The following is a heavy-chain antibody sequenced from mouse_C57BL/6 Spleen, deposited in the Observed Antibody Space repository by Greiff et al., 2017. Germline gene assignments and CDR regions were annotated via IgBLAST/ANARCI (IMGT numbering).Heavy chain of an antibody. CDR2: ISSGGDYI. D-gene: IGHD2-3*01. Sequence: EVMLVESGAGLVKPGGSLKLSCAASGFTFSSYAMSWVRQTPEKRLEWVAYISSGGDYIYYADTVKGRFTISRDNARNPLYLQMSSLKSEDTAMYYCTRESDGYPWFAYWGQGTLVTVSA. V-gene: IGHV5-9-1*02. J-gene: IGHJ3*01. CDR1: GFTFSSYA. CDR3: TRESDGYPWFAY.